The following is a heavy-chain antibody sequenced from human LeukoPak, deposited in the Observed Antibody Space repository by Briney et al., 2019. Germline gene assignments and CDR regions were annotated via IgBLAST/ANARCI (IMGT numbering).Heavy chain of an antibody. CDR2: IYYSGSV. D-gene: IGHD5-12*01. J-gene: IGHJ4*02. CDR1: GGAISDTNYY. V-gene: IGHV4-39*01. Sequence: PSETLSLTCSVSGGAISDTNYYWCWIRQPPGRGPGWIGSIYYSGSVYYNASLRSRLTLSVDTPKNQFSLKLNSVTATDTAVYYCARYSSWKTYFDYWGQGSLVTVSS. CDR3: ARYSSWKTYFDY.